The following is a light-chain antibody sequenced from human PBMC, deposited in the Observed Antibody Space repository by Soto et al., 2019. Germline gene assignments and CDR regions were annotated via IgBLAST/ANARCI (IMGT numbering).Light chain of an antibody. Sequence: QSALTQPASVSGSPGQSITISCSGTSSTVGGFNVVSWYQQHPGKAPKVIIYEGIKRPSGVSNRFSGSNSGSTASLTISWLQAEDEDYYYCCSYVGATTYVFGTGTKLTVL. V-gene: IGLV2-23*01. CDR3: CSYVGATTYV. CDR2: EGI. J-gene: IGLJ1*01. CDR1: SSTVGGFNV.